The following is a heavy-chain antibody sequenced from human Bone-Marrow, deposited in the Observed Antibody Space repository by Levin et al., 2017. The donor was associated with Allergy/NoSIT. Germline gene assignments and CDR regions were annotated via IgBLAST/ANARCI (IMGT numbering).Heavy chain of an antibody. J-gene: IGHJ4*02. CDR3: ARNGAWSFEF. Sequence: SLLLSFSSSGFPFLGSWLAWVRQAPGKGLEWVANINRDGGDGYYVDSVKGRFTISRDNARNSLDLQMNSLRVEDTAVYYCARNGAWSFEFWGQGTLVTVSS. CDR2: INRDGGDG. CDR1: GFPFLGSW. V-gene: IGHV3-7*02. D-gene: IGHD2-8*01.